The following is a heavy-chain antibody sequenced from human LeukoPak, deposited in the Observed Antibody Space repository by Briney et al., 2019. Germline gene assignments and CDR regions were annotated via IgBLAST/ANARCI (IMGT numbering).Heavy chain of an antibody. CDR1: GGTFSSNG. CDR2: IIPLFGAV. Sequence: GASVKVSCKASGGTFSSNGISWVRQAPGQGLEWMGGIIPLFGAVNYAQKFQGRVTMTTDESTSTAYMELRSLRSEDTAVYFCARVSGSGSYFPFDYWGRGTLVTVSS. CDR3: ARVSGSGSYFPFDY. D-gene: IGHD1-26*01. V-gene: IGHV1-69*05. J-gene: IGHJ4*02.